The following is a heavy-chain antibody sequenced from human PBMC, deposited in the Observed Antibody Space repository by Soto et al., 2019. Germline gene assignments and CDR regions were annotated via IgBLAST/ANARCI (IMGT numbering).Heavy chain of an antibody. V-gene: IGHV1-69*13. CDR2: IIPMFATP. Sequence: GASVKVSCKASGGKFINYGISWVRQAPGQGPEWMGGIIPMFATPNYAQKFQGRVTITADASTSTAYMELSCLRSEDTAVYYCASGLELRYMEWLFNYWGPGTQVTVSS. J-gene: IGHJ4*02. D-gene: IGHD3-3*01. CDR1: GGKFINYG. CDR3: ASGLELRYMEWLFNY.